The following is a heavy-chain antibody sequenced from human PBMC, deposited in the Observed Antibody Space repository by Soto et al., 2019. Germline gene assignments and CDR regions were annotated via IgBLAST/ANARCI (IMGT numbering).Heavy chain of an antibody. V-gene: IGHV3-30*18. D-gene: IGHD6-19*01. CDR2: MSYDGSNK. J-gene: IGHJ4*02. CDR1: GFIFSNYG. CDR3: AKDEGSAWFLSDY. Sequence: QVQLVESGGGVVQPGRSLRLSCAASGFIFSNYGMHWVRQAPGKGLEWVAVMSYDGSNKYYADSVKGRFTISRDNSKKTVYLQMNSLRREDTAVYCCAKDEGSAWFLSDYWGQGTLVTVSP.